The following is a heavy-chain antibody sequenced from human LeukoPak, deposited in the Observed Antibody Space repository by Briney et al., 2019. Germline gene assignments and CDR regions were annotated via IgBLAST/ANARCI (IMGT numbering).Heavy chain of an antibody. Sequence: GGSLRLSCAASGFTFSTYSLTWVRQAPGKGLEWVSSIDSSSSYIHYADSVKGRFTISRDNAKNSMYLEMNSLRAEDTAVYYCARGSSSSAPGDYWGQGTLVTVSS. CDR2: IDSSSSYI. CDR3: ARGSSSSAPGDY. D-gene: IGHD6-6*01. V-gene: IGHV3-21*06. J-gene: IGHJ4*02. CDR1: GFTFSTYS.